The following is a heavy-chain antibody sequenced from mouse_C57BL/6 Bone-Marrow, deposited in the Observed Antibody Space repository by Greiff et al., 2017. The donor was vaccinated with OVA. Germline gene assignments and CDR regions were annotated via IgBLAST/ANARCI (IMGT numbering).Heavy chain of an antibody. J-gene: IGHJ3*01. Sequence: QVQLQQSGAELAKPGASVKLSCKASGYTFTSYWMHWVKQRPGQGLEWIGYINPSSGYTKYNQKFKDTATLTADKSSSTAYMQLSSLTYEDSAVYYCAREVTCAFWGPGTLVTVSA. CDR2: INPSSGYT. V-gene: IGHV1-7*01. CDR3: AREVTCAF. D-gene: IGHD2-2*01. CDR1: GYTFTSYW.